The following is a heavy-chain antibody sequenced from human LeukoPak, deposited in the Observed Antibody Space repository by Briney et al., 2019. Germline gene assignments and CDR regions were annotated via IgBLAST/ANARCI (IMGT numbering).Heavy chain of an antibody. CDR3: ARYSSGLFAY. CDR1: GGSISSSSYY. D-gene: IGHD3-22*01. V-gene: IGHV4-39*07. J-gene: IGHJ4*02. CDR2: IYYSGST. Sequence: SETLSLTCTVSGGSISSSSYYWGWIRQPPGKGLEWIGSIYYSGSTYYNPSLKSRVTISVDTSKNQFSLKLSSVTTADTAVYYCARYSSGLFAYWGQGTLVTVSS.